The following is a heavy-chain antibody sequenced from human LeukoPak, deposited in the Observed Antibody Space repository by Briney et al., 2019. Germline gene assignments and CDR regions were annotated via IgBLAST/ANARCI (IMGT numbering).Heavy chain of an antibody. CDR3: ARAPHADALDI. V-gene: IGHV4-30-2*01. CDR2: IYHSGST. CDR1: GGSISSGGYS. Sequence: SSKTLSLTCAVSGGSISSGGYSWSWIRQPPGKGLEWIGYIYHSGSTYYNPSLKSRVTISVDRSKNQFSLKLSSVTAADTAVYYCARAPHADALDIWGQGTMVTVSS. J-gene: IGHJ3*02.